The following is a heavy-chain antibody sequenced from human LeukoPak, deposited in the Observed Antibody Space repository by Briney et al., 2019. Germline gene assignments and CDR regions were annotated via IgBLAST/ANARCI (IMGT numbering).Heavy chain of an antibody. CDR1: GFAFSSYC. CDR2: ISYDGSNK. Sequence: QTGGSLRLSCAASGFAFSSYCMRWVRQAPGKGLEWVAVISYDGSNKYYVDSVKGRFTISRDNAKNTLYLQMNSLGAEDTAVYYCAREKKGLDYWGQGTLVTVSS. J-gene: IGHJ4*02. V-gene: IGHV3-30*19. CDR3: AREKKGLDY.